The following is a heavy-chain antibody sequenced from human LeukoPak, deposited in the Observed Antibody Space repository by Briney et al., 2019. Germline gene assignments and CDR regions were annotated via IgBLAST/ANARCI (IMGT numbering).Heavy chain of an antibody. CDR2: IIPILGIA. V-gene: IGHV1-69*04. CDR3: ARAPTHIVATIGFDP. Sequence: SVKVSCKASGGTFSSYAISWVRQAPGQGLEWMGRIIPILGIANYAQKFQGSVTITADKSTSTAYMELSSLRSEDTAVYYCARAPTHIVATIGFDPWGQGTLVTVSS. D-gene: IGHD5-12*01. J-gene: IGHJ5*02. CDR1: GGTFSSYA.